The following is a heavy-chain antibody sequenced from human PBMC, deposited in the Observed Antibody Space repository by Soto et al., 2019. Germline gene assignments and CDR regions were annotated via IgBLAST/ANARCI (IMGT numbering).Heavy chain of an antibody. V-gene: IGHV4-59*08. Sequence: QVQLQESGPGLVKPSETLSLTCTVSGGSISSYYWSWIRQPPGKGLEWIGYIYYSGSTNYNPSLKNRVTISVDTSKNQFSPKLSSVTAADTAVYYCARPRGGYCSSTSCSTPRYFDLWGRGTLVTVSS. CDR1: GGSISSYY. CDR2: IYYSGST. J-gene: IGHJ2*01. CDR3: ARPRGGYCSSTSCSTPRYFDL. D-gene: IGHD2-2*03.